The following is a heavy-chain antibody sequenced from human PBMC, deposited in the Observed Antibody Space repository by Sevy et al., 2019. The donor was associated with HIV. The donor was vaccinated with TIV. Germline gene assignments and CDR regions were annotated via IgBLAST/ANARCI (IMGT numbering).Heavy chain of an antibody. CDR3: ATSSGYYAHLYYGMDV. CDR2: MNPNSGNT. V-gene: IGHV1-8*01. J-gene: IGHJ6*02. D-gene: IGHD3-22*01. Sequence: ASVKVSCKASGYTFTSYDINWVRQATGQGLEWMGWMNPNSGNTGYAQKFQGRVTMTRNTSISTAYMELSSLRSEDTAGYYCATSSGYYAHLYYGMDVWGQGTTVTVSS. CDR1: GYTFTSYD.